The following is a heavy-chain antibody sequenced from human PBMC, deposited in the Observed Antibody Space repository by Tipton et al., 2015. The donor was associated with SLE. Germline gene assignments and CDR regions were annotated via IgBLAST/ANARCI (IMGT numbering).Heavy chain of an antibody. V-gene: IGHV4-31*03. D-gene: IGHD4-17*01. J-gene: IGHJ4*02. CDR3: ARDGADYGDYLGY. CDR1: GGSISSGGYY. CDR2: IYTSGST. Sequence: TLSLTCTVSGGSISSGGYYWSWIRQHPGKGLEWIGHIYTSGSTNYNPSLKSRVTISVDTSKNQFSLKLSSVTAADTAVYYCARDGADYGDYLGYWGQGTLVTVSS.